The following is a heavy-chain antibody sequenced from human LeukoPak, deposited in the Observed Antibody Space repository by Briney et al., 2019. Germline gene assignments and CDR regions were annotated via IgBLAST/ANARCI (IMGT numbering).Heavy chain of an antibody. CDR2: IRYDGSHE. V-gene: IGHV3-30*02. CDR3: AKVGPYYDILTGYYFSYFDY. CDR1: GFTFSTHD. J-gene: IGHJ4*02. Sequence: GGSLRLSCGASGFTFSTHDMHWVRQAPGKGLEWVAFIRYDGSHEYYADSVKGRFTISRDNSKNTLYLQMNSLRAEDTAVYYCAKVGPYYDILTGYYFSYFDYWGQGTLVTVSS. D-gene: IGHD3-9*01.